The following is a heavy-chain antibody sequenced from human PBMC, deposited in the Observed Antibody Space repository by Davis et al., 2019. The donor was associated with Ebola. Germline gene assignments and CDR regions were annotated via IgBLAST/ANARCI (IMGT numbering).Heavy chain of an antibody. CDR3: AREIGVAVPGVMKDAFDI. CDR2: ISAYNGNT. Sequence: ASVKVSCKASGYTFISYAFSWVRQAPGQGLQWVGYISAYNGNTNYAQNLQGRVTLTTDTSTSTAYMELRSLRSDDTAVYYCAREIGVAVPGVMKDAFDIWGQGTMVTVSS. D-gene: IGHD2-2*01. J-gene: IGHJ3*02. CDR1: GYTFISYA. V-gene: IGHV1-18*01.